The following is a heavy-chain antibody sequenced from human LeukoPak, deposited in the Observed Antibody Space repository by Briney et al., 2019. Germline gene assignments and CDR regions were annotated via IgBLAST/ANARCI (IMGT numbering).Heavy chain of an antibody. CDR1: GFTFSSYA. Sequence: GGSLRLSCAASGFTFSSYAMSWVRQAPGKGLEWVSSISSSSSDIYYAGSVKGRFTISRDNAKSSLHLQMNSLRAEDTAVYYCARIPGGLEWSDFDYWGHGTLLTVSS. CDR2: ISSSSSDI. D-gene: IGHD3-3*01. V-gene: IGHV3-21*01. CDR3: ARIPGGLEWSDFDY. J-gene: IGHJ4*01.